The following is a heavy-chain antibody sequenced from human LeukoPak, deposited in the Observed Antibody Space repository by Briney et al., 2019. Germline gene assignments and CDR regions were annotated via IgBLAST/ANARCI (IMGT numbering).Heavy chain of an antibody. CDR2: IYYSGST. CDR1: GGSISSYY. Sequence: ETLSLTFTVSGGSISSYYWSWIRQPPGKGLEWIGYIYYSGSTNYNPSLKSRVTISVDTSKDQFSLKLSSVTAADTAVYYCAREGSSWYYAFDIWGQRTMVTVSS. D-gene: IGHD6-13*01. CDR3: AREGSSWYYAFDI. J-gene: IGHJ3*02. V-gene: IGHV4-59*12.